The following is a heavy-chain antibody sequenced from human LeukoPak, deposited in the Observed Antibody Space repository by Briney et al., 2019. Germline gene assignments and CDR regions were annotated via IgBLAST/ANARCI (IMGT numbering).Heavy chain of an antibody. CDR2: IYTSGST. CDR1: GGSISSYY. CDR3: ARAINYCSSTSCLAGWFDP. Sequence: SETLSLTCTVSGGSISSYYWSWIRQPAGKGLEWIGRIYTSGSTNYNPSLKSRVTMSVDTSKNQFSLKLSSVTAADTAVYYCARAINYCSSTSCLAGWFDPWGQGTLVTVSS. V-gene: IGHV4-4*07. J-gene: IGHJ5*02. D-gene: IGHD2-2*01.